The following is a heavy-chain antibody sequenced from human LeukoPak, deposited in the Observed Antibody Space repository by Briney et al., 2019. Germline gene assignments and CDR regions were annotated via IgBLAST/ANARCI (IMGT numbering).Heavy chain of an antibody. D-gene: IGHD3-3*01. CDR3: AKGLYYDFWSGYLAY. J-gene: IGHJ4*02. CDR2: ISGSGGST. CDR1: GFTFSSYA. V-gene: IGHV3-23*01. Sequence: PGGSLRLSCAASGFTFSSYAMSWVRQAPGKGREGVSAISGSGGSTYYADSVKGRFTISRDNSKNTLYLQMNSLRAEDTAVYYCAKGLYYDFWSGYLAYWGQGTLVTVSS.